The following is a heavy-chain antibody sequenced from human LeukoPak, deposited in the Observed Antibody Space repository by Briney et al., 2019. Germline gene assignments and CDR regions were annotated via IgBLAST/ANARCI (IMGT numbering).Heavy chain of an antibody. CDR1: GFTFSSYG. J-gene: IGHJ6*03. CDR2: IRISADST. Sequence: GGSLRLSCAASGFTFSSYGMIWARQAPGKGLEWVSAIRISADSTYYADSVRGRFTISRDNSKNTLYLQMNSLRVEDTAVYYCAKAPGDYFYYMDVWGKGTRVTISS. V-gene: IGHV3-23*01. CDR3: AKAPGDYFYYMDV.